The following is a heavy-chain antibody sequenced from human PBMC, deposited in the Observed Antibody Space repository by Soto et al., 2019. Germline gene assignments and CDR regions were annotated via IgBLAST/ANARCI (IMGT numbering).Heavy chain of an antibody. V-gene: IGHV1-69*01. CDR1: GGTFSSYA. J-gene: IGHJ5*02. Sequence: ASVKVSCTASGGTFSSYAISWVRQAPGQGLEWMGGIIPIFGTANYAQKFQGRVTITADESTSTAYMELSSLRSEDTAVYYCAKTSCSGDSCYSFDPWGQGTLVTVSS. CDR3: AKTSCSGDSCYSFDP. CDR2: IIPIFGTA. D-gene: IGHD2-15*01.